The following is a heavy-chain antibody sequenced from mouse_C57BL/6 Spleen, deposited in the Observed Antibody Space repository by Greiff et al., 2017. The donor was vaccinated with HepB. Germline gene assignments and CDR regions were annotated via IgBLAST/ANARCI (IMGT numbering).Heavy chain of an antibody. Sequence: VQLQQPGAELVKPGASVKLSCKASGYTFTSYWMQWVKQRPGQGLEWIGEIDPSDSYTNYNQKFKGKATLTVDTSSSTAYMQLSSLTSEDSAVYYCATWAEDYWGQGTTLTVSS. CDR1: GYTFTSYW. J-gene: IGHJ2*01. CDR3: ATWAEDY. V-gene: IGHV1-50*01. D-gene: IGHD4-1*01. CDR2: IDPSDSYT.